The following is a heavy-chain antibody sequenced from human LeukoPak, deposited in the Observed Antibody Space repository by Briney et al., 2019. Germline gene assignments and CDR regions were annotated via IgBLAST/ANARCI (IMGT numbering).Heavy chain of an antibody. CDR1: GGSISSSSYY. V-gene: IGHV4-39*07. CDR3: ARFSSSWYYFDY. Sequence: PSETLSLTCTVSGGSISSSSYYWGWSRQPPGKGLEWNGSICCSGSTYSSPSLKRRVTISVDTSKNQFSLKLSSVTAADTAVYYCARFSSSWYYFDYWGQGTLVTVSS. CDR2: ICCSGST. J-gene: IGHJ4*02. D-gene: IGHD6-13*01.